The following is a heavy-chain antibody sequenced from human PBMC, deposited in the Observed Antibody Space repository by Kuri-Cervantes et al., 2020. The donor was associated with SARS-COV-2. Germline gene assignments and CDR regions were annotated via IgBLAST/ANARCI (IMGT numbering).Heavy chain of an antibody. CDR3: ARGSMYNWNYRRANYYYGMDV. CDR1: GGSFSGYY. V-gene: IGHV4-34*01. D-gene: IGHD1-7*01. Sequence: SQTLSLTCAVYGGSFSGYYWSWIRQPPGKGLEWIGEINHSGSTNYNPSLKSRVTISVDTSKNQFSLKLSSVTAADTAVYYCARGSMYNWNYRRANYYYGMDVWVQGTTVTVSS. CDR2: INHSGST. J-gene: IGHJ6*02.